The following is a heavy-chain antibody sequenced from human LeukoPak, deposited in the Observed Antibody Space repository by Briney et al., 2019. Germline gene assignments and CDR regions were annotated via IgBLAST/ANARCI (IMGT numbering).Heavy chain of an antibody. D-gene: IGHD5-18*01. J-gene: IGHJ5*02. CDR2: IHYTGST. CDR1: GGSISSISSNN. CDR3: ARLPTGYPNWFDT. Sequence: ASETLSLTCAVSGGSISSISSNNWAWIRQPPGKGLELIAAIHYTGSTYYNPSFMSRVTISVDTSKNQFSLKLNSLTATDTAVYYCARLPTGYPNWFDTWGQGILVTVSS. V-gene: IGHV4-39*01.